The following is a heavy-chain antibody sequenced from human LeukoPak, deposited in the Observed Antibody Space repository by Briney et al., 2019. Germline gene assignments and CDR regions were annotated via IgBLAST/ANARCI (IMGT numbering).Heavy chain of an antibody. D-gene: IGHD2-2*01. V-gene: IGHV4-39*01. Sequence: PSETLSLTCTVSGGSISSSSYYWGWIRQPPGKGLEWIGSIYYSGSTYYNPSLKSRVTISVDTSKNQFSLKLSSVTAADTAVYYCARQGIIRIVVVPAAIDYWGQGTLVTVSS. CDR2: IYYSGST. CDR3: ARQGIIRIVVVPAAIDY. J-gene: IGHJ4*02. CDR1: GGSISSSSYY.